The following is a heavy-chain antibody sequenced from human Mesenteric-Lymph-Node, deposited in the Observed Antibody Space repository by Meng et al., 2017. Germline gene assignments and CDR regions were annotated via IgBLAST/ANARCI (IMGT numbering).Heavy chain of an antibody. V-gene: IGHV4-4*07. CDR2: VYTSGST. CDR3: ARGGSYYDVLTSYSPWYFDL. J-gene: IGHJ2*01. Sequence: SETLSLTCTVSGGSISGYYWSWTRQPAGKGLEWIGRVYTSGSTNYDPSLESRVTMSVDTSKNQFSLKLSSVTAADTAVYYCARGGSYYDVLTSYSPWYFDLWGRGTLVTVSS. D-gene: IGHD3-9*01. CDR1: GGSISGYY.